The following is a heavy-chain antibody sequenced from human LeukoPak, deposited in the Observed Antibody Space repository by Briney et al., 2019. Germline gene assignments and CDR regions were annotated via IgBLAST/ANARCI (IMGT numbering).Heavy chain of an antibody. CDR1: GFTFSSYA. J-gene: IGHJ4*02. Sequence: GGSLRLSCAASGFTFSSYAMHWVRQAPGKGLEWVAVISYDGSNKYYADSVKGRFTISRDNSKNTLYLQMNSLRAEDTAVYYCARSRGLSGSYDYWGQGTLVTVSS. CDR2: ISYDGSNK. CDR3: ARSRGLSGSYDY. D-gene: IGHD1-26*01. V-gene: IGHV3-30-3*01.